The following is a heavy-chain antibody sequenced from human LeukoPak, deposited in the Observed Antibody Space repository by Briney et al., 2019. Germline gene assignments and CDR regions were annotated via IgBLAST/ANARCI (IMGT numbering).Heavy chain of an antibody. CDR2: INPNSGGT. CDR3: ARTIFGVQIFHGGGFDI. J-gene: IGHJ3*02. V-gene: IGHV1-2*02. Sequence: GGPVKGSCQGSWYTFTRYYIHWGGQAPGQGVSWVGWINPNSGGTSYAQMFQGRVTMTRDTSISTAYMELSRLRSDDTAVYYCARTIFGVQIFHGGGFDIWGQGTMVTVSS. CDR1: WYTFTRYY. D-gene: IGHD3-3*01.